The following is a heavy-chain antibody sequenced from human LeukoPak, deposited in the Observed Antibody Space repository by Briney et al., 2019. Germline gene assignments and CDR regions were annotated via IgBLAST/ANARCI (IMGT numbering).Heavy chain of an antibody. J-gene: IGHJ4*02. Sequence: ASVKVSCRASGGTFSSYAISWVRQAPGQGLEWMGIINPSGGDTTYAQKFQGRGTMTRDTSTSTVYMELSSLRSEDTAVYYCARGYPLDWNYFDYWGQGTLVTVSS. V-gene: IGHV1-46*01. CDR2: INPSGGDT. CDR3: ARGYPLDWNYFDY. CDR1: GGTFSSYA. D-gene: IGHD3/OR15-3a*01.